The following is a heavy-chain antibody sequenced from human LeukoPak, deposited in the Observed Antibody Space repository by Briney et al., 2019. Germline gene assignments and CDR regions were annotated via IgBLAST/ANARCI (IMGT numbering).Heavy chain of an antibody. CDR3: ARVKYGSGRPYYFDY. Sequence: SETLSLTCAVYGGSFSGYYWSWIRQPLGKGLEWIGEINHSGSTNYNPSLKSRVTISVDTSKNQFSLKLSSVTAADTAVYYCARVKYGSGRPYYFDYWGQGTLVTVSS. D-gene: IGHD3-10*01. V-gene: IGHV4-34*01. CDR2: INHSGST. CDR1: GGSFSGYY. J-gene: IGHJ4*02.